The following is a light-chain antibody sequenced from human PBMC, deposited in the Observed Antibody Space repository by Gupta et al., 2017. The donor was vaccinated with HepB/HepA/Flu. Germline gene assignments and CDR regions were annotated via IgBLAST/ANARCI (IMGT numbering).Light chain of an antibody. J-gene: IGKJ4*01. CDR3: QQTYSTPLT. CDR2: TAC. V-gene: IGKV1-39*01. CDR1: QSIGNY. Sequence: DIQMTQSPSSLSASVGDRVTISCRASQSIGNYLNWYQQKPGKAPRLLICTACSLQSGVPSRFSGSGSGTDFTLTISSLQPEDCATYYCQQTYSTPLTFGGGTKVEIK.